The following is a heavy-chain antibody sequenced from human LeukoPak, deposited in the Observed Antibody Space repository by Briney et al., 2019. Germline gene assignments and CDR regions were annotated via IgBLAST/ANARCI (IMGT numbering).Heavy chain of an antibody. V-gene: IGHV1-2*02. CDR3: ARGAGILTGYYISH. J-gene: IGHJ4*02. Sequence: ASVKVSCKASGYTFTGYYMNWVRQAPGQGLEWMGWINPNSGGTNYAQKFQGRVTMTRDTSISTAYMELSRLRSDDTAVYYCARGAGILTGYYISHWGQGTLVSVSS. D-gene: IGHD3-9*01. CDR1: GYTFTGYY. CDR2: INPNSGGT.